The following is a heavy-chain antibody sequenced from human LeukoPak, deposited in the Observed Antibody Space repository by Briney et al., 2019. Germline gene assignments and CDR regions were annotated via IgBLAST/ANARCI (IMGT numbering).Heavy chain of an antibody. J-gene: IGHJ4*02. CDR1: GFIFSSYG. CDR2: ISYDGSNK. Sequence: GGSLRLSCAASGFIFSSYGMHWVRQAPGKGLEWVAVISYDGSNKYYADSVKGRFTISRDNSKNTLYLQMNSLRAEDTAVYYCAKARVRGGPVLFDYWGQGTPVTVSS. CDR3: AKARVRGGPVLFDY. D-gene: IGHD3-10*01. V-gene: IGHV3-30*18.